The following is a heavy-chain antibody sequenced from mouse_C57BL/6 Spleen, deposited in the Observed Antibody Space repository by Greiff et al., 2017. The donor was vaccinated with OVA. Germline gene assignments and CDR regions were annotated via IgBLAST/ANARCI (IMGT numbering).Heavy chain of an antibody. CDR3: TIPYGACFAY. Sequence: EVKLVESGGGLVQPGGSMKLSCVASGFTFSNYWMNWVRQSPEKGLEWVAQIRLKSDNYATHYAVYVKGRFTISRDASKSSVYLHMNNLRADDTGIYYFTIPYGACFAYWGQGTLVTVSA. V-gene: IGHV6-3*01. CDR1: GFTFSNYW. CDR2: IRLKSDNYAT. D-gene: IGHD1-1*02. J-gene: IGHJ3*01.